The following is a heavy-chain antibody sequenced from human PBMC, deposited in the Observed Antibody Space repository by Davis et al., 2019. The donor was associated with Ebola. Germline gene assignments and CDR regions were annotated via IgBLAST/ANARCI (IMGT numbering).Heavy chain of an antibody. CDR3: AREQDYYDSSGSLGLDY. V-gene: IGHV3-7*03. D-gene: IGHD3-22*01. Sequence: GESLKISCAASGFTFSDYYMSWVRQAPGKGLEWVANIKQVGSEKYYVDSVKGRFTISRDNAKNSLYLQMNSLRAEDTAVYYCAREQDYYDSSGSLGLDYWGQGTLVTVSS. CDR2: IKQVGSEK. CDR1: GFTFSDYY. J-gene: IGHJ4*02.